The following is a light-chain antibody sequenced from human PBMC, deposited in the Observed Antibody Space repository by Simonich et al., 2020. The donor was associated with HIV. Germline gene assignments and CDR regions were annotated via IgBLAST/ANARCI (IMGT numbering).Light chain of an antibody. CDR2: AAS. CDR3: QQYNSYSWT. J-gene: IGKJ1*01. V-gene: IGKV1-9*01. Sequence: DIQLTQSPSFLSASVGDKVTITCRARQGISSYLAWYQQKPGKAPKLLSYAASTLQSGVPSRFSGSGSGTEFTLTISSLQPEDFATYYCQQYNSYSWTFGQGTKVEIK. CDR1: QGISSY.